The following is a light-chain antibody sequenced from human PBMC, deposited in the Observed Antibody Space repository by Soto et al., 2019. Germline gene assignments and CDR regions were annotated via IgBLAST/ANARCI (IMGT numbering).Light chain of an antibody. Sequence: QSALTQPPSASGSPGQSVTISCTGTTSDVGGYNYVSWYQQYPGKAPKLMISEVSKRPSGVPNRFSGSKSGNTASLTVSGLQAEDEADYYCSSYGGSNTYVVFGGGTKLTVL. CDR2: EVS. J-gene: IGLJ2*01. V-gene: IGLV2-8*01. CDR1: TSDVGGYNY. CDR3: SSYGGSNTYVV.